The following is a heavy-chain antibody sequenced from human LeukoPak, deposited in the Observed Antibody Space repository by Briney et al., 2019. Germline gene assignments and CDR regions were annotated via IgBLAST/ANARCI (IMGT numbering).Heavy chain of an antibody. J-gene: IGHJ6*04. CDR1: GGSFSGYY. Sequence: SETLSLTCAVYGGSFSGYYWSWIRQPPGKGLEWIGEINHSGSTNYNPSLKSRVTISVDTSKNQFSLKLSSVTAADTAVYYCARYTLRRVWGVISGQRNGMDVWGKGTTVTVSS. CDR3: ARYTLRRVWGVISGQRNGMDV. D-gene: IGHD3-10*01. CDR2: INHSGST. V-gene: IGHV4-34*01.